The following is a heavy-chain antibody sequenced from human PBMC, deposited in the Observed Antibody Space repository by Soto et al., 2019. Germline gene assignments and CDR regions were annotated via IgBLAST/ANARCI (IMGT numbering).Heavy chain of an antibody. J-gene: IGHJ4*02. V-gene: IGHV1-2*02. CDR1: RYTFTDYY. D-gene: IGHD5-12*01. Sequence: ASVKVSCKASRYTFTDYYVHWVRQSPGQGLEWMGWINANSGVTKFPQKFQGRVIMTRDTSISTVYMELSRLTSDDTAVYYCARAGLTALELATIYLVQGAQVTVSS. CDR3: ARAGLTALELATIY. CDR2: INANSGVT.